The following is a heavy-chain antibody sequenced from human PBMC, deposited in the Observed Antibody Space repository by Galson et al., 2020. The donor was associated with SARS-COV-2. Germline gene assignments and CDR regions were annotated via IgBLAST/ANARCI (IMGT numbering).Heavy chain of an antibody. CDR1: GFTFSTYG. Sequence: GESLKISCAASGFTFSTYGMHWVRQAPGKGLEWVAVISYDGSNKYYADSVKGRFTISRDNSKNTLYLQMNSLRAEDTAVYYCAKDEDYFDSRWYFQHWGQGTLVTVSS. J-gene: IGHJ1*01. D-gene: IGHD3-22*01. CDR2: ISYDGSNK. CDR3: AKDEDYFDSRWYFQH. V-gene: IGHV3-30*18.